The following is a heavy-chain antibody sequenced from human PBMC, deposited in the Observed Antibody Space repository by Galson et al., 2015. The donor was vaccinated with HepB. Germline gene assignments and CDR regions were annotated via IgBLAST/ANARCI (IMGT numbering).Heavy chain of an antibody. V-gene: IGHV5-51*04. CDR2: IYPGDSDT. D-gene: IGHD6-13*01. CDR3: ARAIAAAGTGGYYFDY. Sequence: QSGAEVKKPGESLKISCKGSGYSFTSYWIGWVRQMPGKGLEWMGIIYPGDSDTRYSPSFQGQVTISADKPISTAYLQWSSLKASDTAMYYCARAIAAAGTGGYYFDYWGQGTLVTVSS. CDR1: GYSFTSYW. J-gene: IGHJ4*02.